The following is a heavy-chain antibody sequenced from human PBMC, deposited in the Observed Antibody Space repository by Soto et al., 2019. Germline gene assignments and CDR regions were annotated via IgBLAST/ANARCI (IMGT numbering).Heavy chain of an antibody. CDR1: GYTFTSYG. J-gene: IGHJ4*02. D-gene: IGHD6-19*01. V-gene: IGHV1-18*01. CDR2: ISAYNGNT. CDR3: ARDPPIAVAGTRLDY. Sequence: ASVKVSCKXSGYTFTSYGISWVRQAPGQGLEWMGWISAYNGNTNYAQKLQGRVTMTTDTSTSTAYMELRSLRSDDTAVYYCARDPPIAVAGTRLDYWGQGTLVTVSS.